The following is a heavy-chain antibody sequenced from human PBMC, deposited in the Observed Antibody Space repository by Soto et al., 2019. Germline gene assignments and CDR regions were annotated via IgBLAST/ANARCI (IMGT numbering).Heavy chain of an antibody. J-gene: IGHJ5*02. CDR2: MWPSGGT. Sequence: PTGTLSLTCAVSGVSISSTDWWTWVRQAPGKGLEWIGEMWPSGGTTYNPSLQNRVTISVDNSKNHLSLTLTSVTAADTAIYYCARCLHCSNGGRFDPWGQGALVTVSS. V-gene: IGHV4-4*02. CDR3: ARCLHCSNGGRFDP. CDR1: GVSISSTDW. D-gene: IGHD2-8*01.